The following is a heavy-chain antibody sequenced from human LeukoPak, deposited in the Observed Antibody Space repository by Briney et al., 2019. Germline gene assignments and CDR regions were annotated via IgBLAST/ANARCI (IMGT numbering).Heavy chain of an antibody. CDR2: IYYSGST. Sequence: SETLSLTCTVSGGSISSGGYYWSWIRQHPGKGLEWIGYIYYSGSTYYNPSLKSRVTISVDTSKNQFSLKLSSVTAADTAVYYCARGLYSLAAADYWGQGTLLTVSS. CDR3: ARGLYSLAAADY. V-gene: IGHV4-31*03. J-gene: IGHJ4*02. D-gene: IGHD6-13*01. CDR1: GGSISSGGYY.